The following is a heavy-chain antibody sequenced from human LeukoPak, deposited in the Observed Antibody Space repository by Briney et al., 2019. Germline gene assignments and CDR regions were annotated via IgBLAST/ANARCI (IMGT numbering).Heavy chain of an antibody. V-gene: IGHV3-11*04. Sequence: GGSLRLSCAVSGFSFSDFYMTWIRQAPGNRPEWLAYISSSGNTKEYADSVKGRFTISRDNAKNSLFLEMNSLRVEDTAVYFCARDHDRHCSGDCGYGYWGQGAQVTVSS. D-gene: IGHD2-21*02. CDR3: ARDHDRHCSGDCGYGY. J-gene: IGHJ4*02. CDR2: ISSSGNTK. CDR1: GFSFSDFY.